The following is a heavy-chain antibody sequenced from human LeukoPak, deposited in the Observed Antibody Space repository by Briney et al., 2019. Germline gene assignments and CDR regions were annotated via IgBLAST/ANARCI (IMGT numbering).Heavy chain of an antibody. CDR2: INHSGST. Sequence: KASETLSLTCAVYGGSFTGYFWSWIRQSPGKGLDWIGEINHSGSTNYNPSLKSRVTISVDTSKNQFSLKLNSVTAADTAVYYCARIQTGLRRHPDDCWGQGTLVTVSS. CDR1: GGSFTGYF. J-gene: IGHJ4*02. CDR3: ARIQTGLRRHPDDC. D-gene: IGHD5-12*01. V-gene: IGHV4-34*01.